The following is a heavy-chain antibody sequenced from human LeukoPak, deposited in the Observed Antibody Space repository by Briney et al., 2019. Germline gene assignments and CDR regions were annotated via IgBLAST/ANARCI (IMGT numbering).Heavy chain of an antibody. Sequence: PSETLSLTCTVSGGSISSYYWSWIRQPAGKGLERIGRVYSSGSTNYNPSLKSRVTMSIDTSKNQFSLKLTSVTAADTAVYYCARDVGLGSGSYFYYYYYMDVWGKGTTVTVSS. J-gene: IGHJ6*03. CDR3: ARDVGLGSGSYFYYYYYMDV. V-gene: IGHV4-4*07. CDR1: GGSISSYY. D-gene: IGHD3-10*01. CDR2: VYSSGST.